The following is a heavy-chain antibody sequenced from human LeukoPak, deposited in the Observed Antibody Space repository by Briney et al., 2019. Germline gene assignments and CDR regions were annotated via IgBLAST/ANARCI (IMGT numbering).Heavy chain of an antibody. CDR1: GITFGNYA. CDR3: ARDGSLDSRDINCLDP. Sequence: SVKVSCKISGITFGNYAISWVRQAPGQGLEWMGRIIPISGTINYAQKFKGRVTMTTGESTRTAYMEMSSLRSEDTAVYYCARDGSLDSRDINCLDPWGQGTLVTVSS. J-gene: IGHJ5*02. D-gene: IGHD3-22*01. CDR2: IIPISGTI. V-gene: IGHV1-69*05.